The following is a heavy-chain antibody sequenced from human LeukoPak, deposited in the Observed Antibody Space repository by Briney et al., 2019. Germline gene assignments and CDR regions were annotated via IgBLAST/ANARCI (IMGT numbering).Heavy chain of an antibody. CDR1: GYTFTSYD. D-gene: IGHD6-19*01. V-gene: IGHV1-8*03. CDR3: ARAPSWGGLSSGSYYFDY. Sequence: GASVKVSCKASGYTFTSYDINWVRQATGQGLEWMGWMNPNSGNTGYAQKFQGRVTITRNTSISTAYMELSSLRSEDTAVYYCARAPSWGGLSSGSYYFDYWGQGTLVTVSS. J-gene: IGHJ4*02. CDR2: MNPNSGNT.